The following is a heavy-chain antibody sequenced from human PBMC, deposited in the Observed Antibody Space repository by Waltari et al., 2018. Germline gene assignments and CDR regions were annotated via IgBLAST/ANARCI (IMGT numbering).Heavy chain of an antibody. CDR2: ISWDGGST. CDR3: AATVTTNPFDY. V-gene: IGHV3-43D*04. J-gene: IGHJ4*02. Sequence: EVQLVESGGVVVQPGGYLRLSCAASGFTFDDYAMHWVRQAPGKGLEWVSLISWDGGSTYYADSVKGRFTISRDNSKNSLYLQMNSLRAEDTALYYCAATVTTNPFDYWGQGTLVTVSS. D-gene: IGHD4-17*01. CDR1: GFTFDDYA.